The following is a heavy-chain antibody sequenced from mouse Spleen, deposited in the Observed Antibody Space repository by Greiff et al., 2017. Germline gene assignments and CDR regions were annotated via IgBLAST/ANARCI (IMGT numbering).Heavy chain of an antibody. V-gene: IGHV14-4*01. CDR3: TTGTYGYLDY. D-gene: IGHD1-1*02. CDR1: GFNIKDDY. Sequence: EVQLQQSGAELVRPGASVKLSCTASGFNIKDDYMHWVKQRPEQGLEWIGWIDPENGDTEYASKFQGKATITADTSSNTAYLQLSSLTSEDTAVYYCTTGTYGYLDYWGQGTTLTVSS. J-gene: IGHJ2*01. CDR2: IDPENGDT.